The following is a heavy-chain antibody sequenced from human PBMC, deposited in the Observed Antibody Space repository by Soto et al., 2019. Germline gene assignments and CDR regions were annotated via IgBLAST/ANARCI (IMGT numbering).Heavy chain of an antibody. D-gene: IGHD3-3*01. V-gene: IGHV4-59*08. J-gene: IGHJ6*04. CDR3: ARRGVGTTYYDFWSGHTMDV. CDR1: GGSISSYY. CDR2: IYYSGST. Sequence: QVQLQESGPGLVKPSETLSLTCTVSGGSISSYYWSWIRQPPGKGLEWIGYIYYSGSTNYNPSLKSRVTISVDTSKNQFSLKLSSVTAADTAVYYCARRGVGTTYYDFWSGHTMDVWGKGTTVTVSS.